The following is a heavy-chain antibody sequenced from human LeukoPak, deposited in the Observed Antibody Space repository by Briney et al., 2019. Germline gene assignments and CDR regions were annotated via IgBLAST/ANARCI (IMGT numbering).Heavy chain of an antibody. CDR1: GFTFSSYG. CDR3: ARDQGIAAAGTDY. V-gene: IGHV3-33*01. CDR2: IWYDGSNK. Sequence: GGSLRLSCAASGFTFSSYGMHWVRQAPGKGLEWVAVIWYDGSNKYYADSVKGRFTISRDNSKYTLYLQMNSLRAEDTAVYYCARDQGIAAAGTDYWGQGTLVTVSS. D-gene: IGHD6-13*01. J-gene: IGHJ4*02.